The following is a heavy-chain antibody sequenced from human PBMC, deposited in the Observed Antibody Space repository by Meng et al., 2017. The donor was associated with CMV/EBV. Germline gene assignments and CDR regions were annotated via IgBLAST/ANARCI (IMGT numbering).Heavy chain of an antibody. CDR3: ARDWEPYDVVTGYHYLYS. D-gene: IGHD3-9*01. V-gene: IGHV1-18*01. CDR2: SSNYNGNR. CDR1: GYTFTSYG. Sequence: ASVKVSCKASGYTFTSYGISWVRQAPGQGPEWMGWSSNYNGNREYAQKFLGRVTMTTDTSTSTAYMELRSLRADDTAVYYCARDWEPYDVVTGYHYLYSWGQGTLVTVSS. J-gene: IGHJ4*02.